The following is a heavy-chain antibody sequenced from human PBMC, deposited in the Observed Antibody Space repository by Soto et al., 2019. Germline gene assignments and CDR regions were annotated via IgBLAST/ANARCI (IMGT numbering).Heavy chain of an antibody. J-gene: IGHJ6*02. D-gene: IGHD6-19*01. CDR3: ARPREAGKYYYGVDV. CDR2: IYPGDSDT. CDR1: GYSFTSYW. V-gene: IGHV5-51*01. Sequence: GESLKISCKGSGYSFTSYWIGWVRQMPGKSLEWMGIIYPGDSDTRYSPSFQGQVTISADKSISTAYLQWSSLKASDTAMYYCARPREAGKYYYGVDVWGQGTTVTVSS.